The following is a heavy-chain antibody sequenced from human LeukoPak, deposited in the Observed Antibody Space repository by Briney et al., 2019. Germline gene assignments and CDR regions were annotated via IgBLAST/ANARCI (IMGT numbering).Heavy chain of an antibody. Sequence: ESGGSLRLSCAASGFTFSSYEMNWVRQAPGKGLEWVSYISSSGSTIYYADSVKGRFTISRDNAKNSLYLQMNSLRAEDTAVYYCARVPLESYGDYDNFYWYFDLWGRGTLVTVSS. CDR2: ISSSGSTI. D-gene: IGHD4-17*01. CDR3: ARVPLESYGDYDNFYWYFDL. J-gene: IGHJ2*01. CDR1: GFTFSSYE. V-gene: IGHV3-48*03.